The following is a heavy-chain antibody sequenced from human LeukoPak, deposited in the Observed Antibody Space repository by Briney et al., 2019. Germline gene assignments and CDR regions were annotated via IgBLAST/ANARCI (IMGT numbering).Heavy chain of an antibody. CDR1: GFTFSNYA. Sequence: PGGSLRLSCAASGFTFSNYAMSWVRQAPRKGLEWVSAISGSGGSTYYADSVKGRFTVSRDFSKNTLYLQMNSLRAEDTAVYYCARGGWGFDYGDYDYWGQGTLVTISS. J-gene: IGHJ4*02. V-gene: IGHV3-23*01. D-gene: IGHD4-17*01. CDR3: ARGGWGFDYGDYDY. CDR2: ISGSGGST.